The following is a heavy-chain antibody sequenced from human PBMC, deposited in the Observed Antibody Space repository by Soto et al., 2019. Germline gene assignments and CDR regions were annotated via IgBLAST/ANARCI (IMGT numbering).Heavy chain of an antibody. CDR3: ARDGLRFLEWSSY. D-gene: IGHD3-3*01. J-gene: IGHJ4*02. V-gene: IGHV4-30-4*01. CDR1: GGSISSGAYY. Sequence: KASETLSLTCTVSGGSISSGAYYWSWIRQPPGKGLEWIGYIYYSGSTYYNPSLKSRVTISVDTSKNQFSLKLSSVTAADTAVYYCARDGLRFLEWSSYWGQGTLVAVSS. CDR2: IYYSGST.